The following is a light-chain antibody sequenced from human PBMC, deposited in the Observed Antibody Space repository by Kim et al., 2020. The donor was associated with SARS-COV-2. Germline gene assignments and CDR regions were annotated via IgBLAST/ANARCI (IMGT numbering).Light chain of an antibody. CDR1: SSDFGGYNY. V-gene: IGLV2-8*01. J-gene: IGLJ1*01. CDR2: GVN. CDR3: SSSAGSINV. Sequence: GQSVPISCAGTSSDFGGYNYGSWYQQHPGKAPKLIIYGVNKRPSGVPDRFSGSKSGNTASLTVSGLQAEDEADYYCSSSAGSINVFGTGTRVTVL.